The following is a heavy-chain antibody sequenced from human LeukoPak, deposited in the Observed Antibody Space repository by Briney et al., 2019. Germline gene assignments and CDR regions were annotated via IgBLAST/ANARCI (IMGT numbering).Heavy chain of an antibody. D-gene: IGHD3-9*01. Sequence: SETLSLTCTVSGGSISSSSYYWGWIRLPPGKGLEWIGSIYYSGSTYYNPSLKSRVTISVDTSKNQFSLKLSSVTAADTAVYYCARDLGLDTYYYYGMDVWGQGTTVTVSS. CDR2: IYYSGST. CDR3: ARDLGLDTYYYYGMDV. CDR1: GGSISSSSYY. V-gene: IGHV4-39*07. J-gene: IGHJ6*02.